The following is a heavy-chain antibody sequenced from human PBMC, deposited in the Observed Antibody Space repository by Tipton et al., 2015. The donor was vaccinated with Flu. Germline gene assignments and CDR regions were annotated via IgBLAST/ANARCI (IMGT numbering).Heavy chain of an antibody. CDR2: INPDDSET. CDR1: GYSFSSYW. Sequence: QLVQSGAEVKRPGEPLKISCKGSGYSFSSYWIGWVRQMPGKGLEWMGIINPDDSETRCSPSFHGQVTISVDKSIRTAYLQWSSLKASDTAIYYCARPRLESSSWPIDYWGRGTLVTVSS. V-gene: IGHV5-51*01. CDR3: ARPRLESSSWPIDY. J-gene: IGHJ4*01. D-gene: IGHD6-13*01.